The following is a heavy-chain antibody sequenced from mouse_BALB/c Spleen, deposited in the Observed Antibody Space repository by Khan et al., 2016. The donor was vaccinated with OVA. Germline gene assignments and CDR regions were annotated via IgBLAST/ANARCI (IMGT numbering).Heavy chain of an antibody. CDR2: ISDGGTYT. V-gene: IGHV5-4*02. J-gene: IGHJ3*01. CDR3: TRGYYGDPFAY. CDR1: GFTFSDYY. Sequence: EVELVESGAGLVKPGGSLKLSCEASGFTFSDYYMYWVRQTPEKSLEWVATISDGGTYTYYSESVKGRFTISRDHFQNKPYLRMSSLKSEDTAMYYSTRGYYGDPFAYWGQGTLVTVST. D-gene: IGHD2-13*01.